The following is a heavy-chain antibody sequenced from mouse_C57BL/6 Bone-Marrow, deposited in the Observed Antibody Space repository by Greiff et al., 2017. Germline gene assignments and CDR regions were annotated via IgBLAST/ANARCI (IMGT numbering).Heavy chain of an antibody. CDR3: ARGYGSSYGYFDV. CDR1: GYTFTSYW. D-gene: IGHD1-1*01. Sequence: VQLQQPGAELVKPGASVKMSCKASGYTFTSYWITWVKQRPGQGLEWIGDIYPGSGSTNYNEKFKSKATLTVDTSSSTAYMQLSSLTSEDAAVYYCARGYGSSYGYFDVWGTGTTVTVSA. V-gene: IGHV1-55*01. J-gene: IGHJ1*03. CDR2: IYPGSGST.